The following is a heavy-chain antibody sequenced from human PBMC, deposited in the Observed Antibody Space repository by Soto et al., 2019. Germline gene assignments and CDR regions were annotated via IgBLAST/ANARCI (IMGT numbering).Heavy chain of an antibody. J-gene: IGHJ4*02. D-gene: IGHD6-19*01. V-gene: IGHV1-69*13. CDR1: GGTISSYA. CDR3: ARDSSGNHIYAY. Sequence: ASVKVAGKAAGGTISSYASSGVRQAPGPVLECMRGLIPIFGTANSAQKFQGRVTITADESTSTAYMELSSLRSEDTAVYYCARDSSGNHIYAYWRQGTLVPVSS. CDR2: LIPIFGTA.